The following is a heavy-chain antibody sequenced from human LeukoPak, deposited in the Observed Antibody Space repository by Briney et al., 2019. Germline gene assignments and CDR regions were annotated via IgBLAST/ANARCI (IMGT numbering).Heavy chain of an antibody. Sequence: GGSLRLSCAASGFTFSSYWMSWVRQAPGKGLEWVSVIYSDGSTYYADSVKGRFTISRDNSKNTLYLQMNSLRAEDTAVYYCARVIAARERAWFGELRLYYYSYIDVWGKGTTVTISS. J-gene: IGHJ6*03. CDR3: ARVIAARERAWFGELRLYYYSYIDV. V-gene: IGHV3-66*01. D-gene: IGHD3-10*01. CDR1: GFTFSSYW. CDR2: IYSDGST.